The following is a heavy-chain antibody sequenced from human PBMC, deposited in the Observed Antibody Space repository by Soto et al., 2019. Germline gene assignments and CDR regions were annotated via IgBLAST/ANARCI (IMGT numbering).Heavy chain of an antibody. V-gene: IGHV3-23*01. Sequence: GGSLRLSCAASGFPFSSYAMSWVRQTPGKGLEWVSGISGSGGRTYYADSVKGRFTISRDNSNNTLSLQMHILRVEDTAVYFCAKGGYYSLFDIWGQGTMATVSS. CDR2: ISGSGGRT. J-gene: IGHJ3*02. CDR1: GFPFSSYA. D-gene: IGHD3-16*01. CDR3: AKGGYYSLFDI.